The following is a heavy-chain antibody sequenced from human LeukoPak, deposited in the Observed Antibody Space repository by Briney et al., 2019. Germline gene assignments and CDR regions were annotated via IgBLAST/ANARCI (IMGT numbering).Heavy chain of an antibody. V-gene: IGHV4-59*12. Sequence: PSETLSLTCTVSGGSISSYYWSWIRQPPGKGLEWIGYIYYSGSTYYNPSLKSRVTISVDTSKNQFSLKLSSVTAADTAVYYCAREAARPPMHFDYWGQGTLVTVSS. J-gene: IGHJ4*02. D-gene: IGHD6-6*01. CDR2: IYYSGST. CDR1: GGSISSYY. CDR3: AREAARPPMHFDY.